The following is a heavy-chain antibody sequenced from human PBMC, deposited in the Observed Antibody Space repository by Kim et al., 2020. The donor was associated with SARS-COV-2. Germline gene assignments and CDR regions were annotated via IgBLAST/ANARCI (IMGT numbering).Heavy chain of an antibody. CDR3: ARAPLHAYYGMDV. Sequence: NYNPSLKSRVTISVDTSKNQCSLKLGSVTAADTAVYYRARAPLHAYYGMDVWGQGTTVTVSS. J-gene: IGHJ6*02. V-gene: IGHV4-59*01.